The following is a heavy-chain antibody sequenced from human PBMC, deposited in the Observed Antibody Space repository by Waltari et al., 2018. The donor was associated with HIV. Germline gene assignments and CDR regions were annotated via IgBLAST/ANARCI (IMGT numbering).Heavy chain of an antibody. J-gene: IGHJ5*02. CDR2: IYYSGST. CDR1: GGSISSSSYY. V-gene: IGHV4-39*07. D-gene: IGHD6-6*01. Sequence: QLQLQESGPGLVKPSETLSLTCTVSGGSISSSSYYWGWIRQPPGKGLEWIGSIYYSGSTYYNPSLKSRVTISVDTSKNQFSLKLSSVTAADTAVYYCARDSSDIAARRNVPHWFDPWGQGTLVTVSS. CDR3: ARDSSDIAARRNVPHWFDP.